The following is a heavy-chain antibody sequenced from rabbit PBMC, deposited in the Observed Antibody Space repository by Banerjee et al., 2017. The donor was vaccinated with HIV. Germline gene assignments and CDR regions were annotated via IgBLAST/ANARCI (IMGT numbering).Heavy chain of an antibody. CDR2: IYTNNGDT. CDR1: GFSFSNKYV. CDR3: ARDGYGGYGLYL. Sequence: QEQLAESGGDLVKPEGSLTLTCTASGFSFSNKYVMCWVRQAPGKGLEWIACIYTNNGDTWYASWVNGRFTISRSTSLNTVDLKMTSLTAADTATYFCARDGYGGYGLYLWGQGTLVTVS. J-gene: IGHJ4*01. D-gene: IGHD6-1*01. V-gene: IGHV1S43*01.